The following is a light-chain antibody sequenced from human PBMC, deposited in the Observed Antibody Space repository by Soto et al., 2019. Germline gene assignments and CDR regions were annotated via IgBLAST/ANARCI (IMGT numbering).Light chain of an antibody. Sequence: QSVLTQPPSVSEAPRQRVTISCSGSSSNIGNNAVNWYQQLPGKAPKLLIYYDDLLPSGVSDRSSGSKSGTSASLAISGLQSEDEADYYCAAWDDRLNGYVLGNGTNVTV. V-gene: IGLV1-36*01. CDR1: SSNIGNNA. CDR3: AAWDDRLNGYV. CDR2: YDD. J-gene: IGLJ1*01.